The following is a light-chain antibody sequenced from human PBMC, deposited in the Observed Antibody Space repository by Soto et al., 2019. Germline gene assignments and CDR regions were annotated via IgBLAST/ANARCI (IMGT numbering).Light chain of an antibody. CDR1: SSDIGGYNY. J-gene: IGLJ1*01. CDR2: DVT. Sequence: QSALTQPRSVSGSPGQSVTISCTGASSDIGGYNYVSWYQHHPDTAPKLIIYDVTDRPSGVSNRFSGSKSGNTASLTISGLQAEDEAEYYCSSYTNINTRACVFGTGTKVTVL. V-gene: IGLV2-14*03. CDR3: SSYTNINTRACV.